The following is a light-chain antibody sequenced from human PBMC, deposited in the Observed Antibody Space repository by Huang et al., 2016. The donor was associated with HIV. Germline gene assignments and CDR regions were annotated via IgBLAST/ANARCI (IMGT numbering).Light chain of an antibody. CDR3: QQRKYWPPIT. V-gene: IGKV3-11*01. J-gene: IGKJ5*01. Sequence: ETVLTQSPATLSLSPGERATLSCRASQSVNSYLAWYQQNPGQTPRLLLYDASNRATCIPARFSVSGSGTDFTLTISSLEPEDFAVYYCQQRKYWPPITFGQGTRLEIK. CDR1: QSVNSY. CDR2: DAS.